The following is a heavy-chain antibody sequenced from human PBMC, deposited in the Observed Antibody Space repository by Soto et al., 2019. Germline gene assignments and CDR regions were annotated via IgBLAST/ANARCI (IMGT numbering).Heavy chain of an antibody. D-gene: IGHD6-19*01. CDR2: ISGNGANT. Sequence: PGVSLRLSCAASGFTFINYAMTWVRQAPGEGLEWVSTISGNGANTHYADSVKGRFSISRDNSKNTLYIQMNSLRADDTAVYYCAKDYGSSRYFFDYWGQGALVTVSS. CDR3: AKDYGSSRYFFDY. V-gene: IGHV3-23*01. J-gene: IGHJ4*02. CDR1: GFTFINYA.